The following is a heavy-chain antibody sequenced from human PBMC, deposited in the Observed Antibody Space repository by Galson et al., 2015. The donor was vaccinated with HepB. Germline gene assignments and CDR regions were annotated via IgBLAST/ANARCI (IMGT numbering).Heavy chain of an antibody. D-gene: IGHD5-18*01. CDR3: AKGIGYSYGYSASFDY. V-gene: IGHV5-10-1*01. Sequence: QSGAEVTKPGESLRISCKGSGYSFTSYWISWVRQMPGKGLEWMGRIDPSDSYTNYSPSFQGHVTISADKSISTAYLQWSSLKASDTAMYYCAKGIGYSYGYSASFDYWGQGTLVTVSS. CDR1: GYSFTSYW. J-gene: IGHJ4*02. CDR2: IDPSDSYT.